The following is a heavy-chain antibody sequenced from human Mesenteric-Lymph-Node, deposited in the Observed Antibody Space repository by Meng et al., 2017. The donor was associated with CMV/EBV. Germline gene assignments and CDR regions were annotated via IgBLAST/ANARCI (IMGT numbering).Heavy chain of an antibody. Sequence: SVKVSCKASGYTFTSYDINWVRQATGQGLEWMGGIIPILGIANYAQKFQGRVTITADKSTSTAYMELSSLRSEDTAVYYCARARIAAAGDAFDIWGQGTMVTVSS. CDR3: ARARIAAAGDAFDI. J-gene: IGHJ3*02. V-gene: IGHV1-69*10. D-gene: IGHD6-13*01. CDR2: IIPILGIA. CDR1: GYTFTSYD.